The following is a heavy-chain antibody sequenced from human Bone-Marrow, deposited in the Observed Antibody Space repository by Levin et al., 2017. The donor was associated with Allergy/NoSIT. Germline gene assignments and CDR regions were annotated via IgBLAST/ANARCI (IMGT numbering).Heavy chain of an antibody. CDR1: GFTFSSYS. CDR2: ISRSSTTI. V-gene: IGHV3-48*02. D-gene: IGHD6-6*01. CDR3: ATGSSYY. Sequence: ETLSLTCAASGFTFSSYSMNWVRQAPGKGLDWVSYISRSSTTIYYADSVKGRFTISRDNAKNSLYLQMNSLRDEDTAVYYCATGSSYYWGQGTLVTVSS. J-gene: IGHJ4*02.